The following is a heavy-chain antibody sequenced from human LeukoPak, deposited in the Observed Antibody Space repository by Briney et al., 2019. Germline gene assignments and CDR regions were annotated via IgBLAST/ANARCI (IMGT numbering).Heavy chain of an antibody. CDR3: AKIAVAALEDDAFDI. CDR1: GFTFSSYG. D-gene: IGHD6-19*01. CDR2: ISYDGNYK. Sequence: GGSLRLSCAASGFTFSSYGMHWVRQAPGRGLEWVAVISYDGNYKYYADSVKGRFTISRDNSKNTLFLQMNILRTEDSAVYFRAKIAVAALEDDAFDIWGQGTMVTVSS. J-gene: IGHJ3*02. V-gene: IGHV3-30*18.